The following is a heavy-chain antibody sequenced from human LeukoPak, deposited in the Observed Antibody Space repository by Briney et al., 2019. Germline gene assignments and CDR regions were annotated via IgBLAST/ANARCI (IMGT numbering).Heavy chain of an antibody. J-gene: IGHJ4*02. D-gene: IGHD3-22*01. CDR2: VYYSGTA. CDR3: ARQVWSLESDSRGFYYGPLFDK. Sequence: SETLSLTCTVSGGSISNSYWSWIRQSPGKGLECIGYVYYSGTADYNPSLDSRVTISIDTSKNQFSLKLSSVTAADTAVYYCARQVWSLESDSRGFYYGPLFDKWGQGTLVTVSS. V-gene: IGHV4-59*08. CDR1: GGSISNSY.